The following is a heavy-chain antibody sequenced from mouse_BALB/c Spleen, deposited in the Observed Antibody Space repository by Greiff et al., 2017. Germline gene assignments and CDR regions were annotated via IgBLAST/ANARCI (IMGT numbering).Heavy chain of an antibody. CDR1: GFTFSSFG. CDR3: ARPTVVAEGFAY. D-gene: IGHD1-1*01. CDR2: ISSGSSTI. V-gene: IGHV5-17*02. Sequence: EVKLMESGGGLVQPGGSRKLSCAASGFTFSSFGMHWVRQAPEKGLEWVAYISSGSSTIYYADTVKGRFTISRDNPKNTLFLQMTSLRSEDTAMYYCARPTVVAEGFAYWGQGTLVTVSA. J-gene: IGHJ3*01.